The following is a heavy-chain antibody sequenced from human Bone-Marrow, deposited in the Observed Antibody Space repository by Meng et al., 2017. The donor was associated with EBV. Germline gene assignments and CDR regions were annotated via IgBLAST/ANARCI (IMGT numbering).Heavy chain of an antibody. CDR1: GGSVSSGSYY. CDR3: ARADCSSTSCYDSRGWFDP. Sequence: QVQLQESGPGLVKPSETPSLTCTVPGGSVSSGSYYWSWIRQPPGKGLEWIGYIHYSGSTNYNPSLKSRVTISVDTSKNQFSLKLSSVTAADTAVYYCARADCSSTSCYDSRGWFDPWGQGTLVTVSS. D-gene: IGHD2-2*01. V-gene: IGHV4-61*01. CDR2: IHYSGST. J-gene: IGHJ5*02.